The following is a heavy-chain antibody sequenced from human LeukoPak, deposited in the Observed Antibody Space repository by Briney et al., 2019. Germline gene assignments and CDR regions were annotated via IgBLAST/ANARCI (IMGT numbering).Heavy chain of an antibody. J-gene: IGHJ4*02. V-gene: IGHV3-30*02. CDR2: IRNDGRNK. Sequence: PGGSLRLSCAASGFTFRSYGMHWVRQAPGKGLEWVAFIRNDGRNKYYADSVKGRFTISRDNSKNTLYLQMNSLRAEDTAVYYCAKGLRKLIVGSTEYYFDYWGQGTLVTVSS. CDR1: GFTFRSYG. CDR3: AKGLRKLIVGSTEYYFDY. D-gene: IGHD1-26*01.